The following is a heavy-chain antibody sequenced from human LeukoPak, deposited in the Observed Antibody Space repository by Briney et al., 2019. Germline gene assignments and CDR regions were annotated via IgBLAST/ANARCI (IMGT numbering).Heavy chain of an antibody. V-gene: IGHV3-23*01. Sequence: GGSLRLSCAASGFTFSSYAMSWVRQAPGKGLEWVSAISGGGGGTFYADSVKGRFTISRDNSKNTLNLQMNSLSAEDTAVYYCAKDLAGKPYYYYGMDVWGQGPTVTVSS. CDR1: GFTFSSYA. J-gene: IGHJ6*02. CDR2: ISGGGGGT. CDR3: AKDLAGKPYYYYGMDV. D-gene: IGHD3-3*02.